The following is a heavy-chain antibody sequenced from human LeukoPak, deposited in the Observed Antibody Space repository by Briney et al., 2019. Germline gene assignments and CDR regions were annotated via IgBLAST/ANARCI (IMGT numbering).Heavy chain of an antibody. CDR3: ARGFGELFV. CDR2: IKNDGSST. D-gene: IGHD3-10*01. Sequence: GGSLRLSCAASGFTFSTYWMHWVRQAPGKGLVWVSRIKNDGSSTSYADSAKGRFTISRDNAKNTLYLQMNSLRAEDTAVYYCARGFGELFVWGQGTLVTVSS. V-gene: IGHV3-74*01. J-gene: IGHJ4*02. CDR1: GFTFSTYW.